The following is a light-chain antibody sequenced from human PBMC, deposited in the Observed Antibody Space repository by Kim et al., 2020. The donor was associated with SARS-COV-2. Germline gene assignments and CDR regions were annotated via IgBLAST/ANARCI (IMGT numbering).Light chain of an antibody. V-gene: IGKV3-11*01. J-gene: IGKJ4*01. CDR3: QEGRKWRA. CDR1: QSVSPY. Sequence: EIVLTQSPATLSLSPGERASLSCRASQSVSPYVAWYQQKPGQAPRLLIYDTSNRASGIPARFSGSGSGTDFTLAISSLDPEDFAVSYCQEGRKWRAFGGGTTVDIK. CDR2: DTS.